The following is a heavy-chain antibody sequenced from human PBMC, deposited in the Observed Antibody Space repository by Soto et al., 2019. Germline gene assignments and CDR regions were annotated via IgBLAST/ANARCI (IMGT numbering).Heavy chain of an antibody. CDR3: ARDDCISTSCYIGY. J-gene: IGHJ4*02. D-gene: IGHD2-2*02. Sequence: SDTLSLTCTVSAGSISIGDYYWSWIRQHPGEGLEWIGHIYYSGSTYYNPSLKSRVTISVDTSKNQFSLKLSSVTAADTAVYYCARDDCISTSCYIGYWGQGTLVTVSS. V-gene: IGHV4-31*03. CDR1: AGSISIGDYY. CDR2: IYYSGST.